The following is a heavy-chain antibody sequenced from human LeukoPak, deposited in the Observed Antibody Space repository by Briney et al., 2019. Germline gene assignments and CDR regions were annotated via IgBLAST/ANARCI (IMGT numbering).Heavy chain of an antibody. CDR2: ISGSGGST. V-gene: IGHV3-23*01. Sequence: GGSLRLSCAASGFTFSSYGMSWVRQPPGKGLEWVSGISGSGGSTYYADSVKGRFTISRDNSKNTLYLQMNSLRAEDTAVYYCAKDRMVRGLIQYYFDYWGQGTLVTVSS. CDR3: AKDRMVRGLIQYYFDY. D-gene: IGHD3-10*01. J-gene: IGHJ4*02. CDR1: GFTFSSYG.